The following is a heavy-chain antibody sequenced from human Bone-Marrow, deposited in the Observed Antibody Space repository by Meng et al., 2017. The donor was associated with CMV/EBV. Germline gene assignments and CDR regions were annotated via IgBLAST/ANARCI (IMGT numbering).Heavy chain of an antibody. CDR2: ISSGSGSR. J-gene: IGHJ4*02. V-gene: IGHV3-21*01. CDR3: AKLVGNFDY. CDR1: GFTFSSYS. D-gene: IGHD2-15*01. Sequence: GGSLRLSCAASGFTFSSYSMNWVRQAPGKGLEWVSSISSGSGSRNYRDSVKGRFTISRDNAKKSLYLQMNSLRAEDTAVYYCAKLVGNFDYWGQGTLVTVSS.